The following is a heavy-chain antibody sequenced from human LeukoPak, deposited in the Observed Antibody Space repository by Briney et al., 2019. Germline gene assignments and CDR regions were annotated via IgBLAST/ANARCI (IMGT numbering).Heavy chain of an antibody. CDR2: INPSGGGR. CDR1: GYXFTRYY. J-gene: IGHJ6*02. V-gene: IGHV1-46*01. D-gene: IGHD2-8*01. Sequence: GASVKVSCRASGYXFTRYYMHWVRQAPGQGLEWMGIINPSGGGRSCAQKFQGRVTMTTDTSTTTVYMELSSLRSEDTAVYYCARSGSNYYYGMDAWGQGTTVTVSS. CDR3: ARSGSNYYYGMDA.